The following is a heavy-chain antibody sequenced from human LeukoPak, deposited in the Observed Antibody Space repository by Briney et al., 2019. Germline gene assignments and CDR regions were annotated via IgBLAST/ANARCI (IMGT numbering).Heavy chain of an antibody. V-gene: IGHV3-7*01. J-gene: IGHJ6*02. Sequence: GGSLRLSCTASGFTSRDYAMSWFRQAPGKGLEWVANMNQGGDERNYVDSVKGRFTISRDNARNILYLQMNNMRAEDAAVYFCAGNLMDVWGQGTTVIVSS. CDR3: AGNLMDV. D-gene: IGHD2/OR15-2a*01. CDR2: MNQGGDER. CDR1: GFTSRDYA.